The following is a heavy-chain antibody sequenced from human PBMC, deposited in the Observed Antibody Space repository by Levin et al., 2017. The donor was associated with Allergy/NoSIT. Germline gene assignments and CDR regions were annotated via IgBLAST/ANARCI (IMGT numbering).Heavy chain of an antibody. CDR3: ARAGPHDYQRP. Sequence: GGSLRLSCAASGFTFSSYEMNWVRQAPGKGLEWVSYISSSGSTIYYADSVKGRFTISRDNAKNSLYLQMNSLRAEDTAVYYCARAGPHDYQRPWGQGTLVTVSS. V-gene: IGHV3-48*03. CDR1: GFTFSSYE. D-gene: IGHD2-2*01. CDR2: ISSSGSTI. J-gene: IGHJ5*02.